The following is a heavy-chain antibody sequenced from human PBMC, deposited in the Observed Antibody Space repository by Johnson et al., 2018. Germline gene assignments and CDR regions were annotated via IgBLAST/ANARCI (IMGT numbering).Heavy chain of an antibody. Sequence: EVQLVESGGGLVQPGRSLRLSCAASGFTFNDYAMHWVRQAPGKGLEWVSGISWDSGSIGYADSVKGRFTISRDNAKNSLYLQMNSLRAEDTAVYYCSRAGTSYAFDIWGQVTMVTVSS. CDR3: SRAGTSYAFDI. CDR2: ISWDSGSI. D-gene: IGHD3-10*01. J-gene: IGHJ3*02. CDR1: GFTFNDYA. V-gene: IGHV3-9*01.